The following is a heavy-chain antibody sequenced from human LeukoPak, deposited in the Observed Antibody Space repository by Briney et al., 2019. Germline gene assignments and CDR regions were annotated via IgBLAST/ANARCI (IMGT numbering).Heavy chain of an antibody. J-gene: IGHJ4*02. CDR3: AREVGE. CDR1: GGSISSYY. CDR2: IYYSGST. D-gene: IGHD3-10*01. Sequence: SETLSLTCTVSGGSISSYYWSWIRQPPGKGLEWIGYIYYSGSTNYNPPLKSRVTISVDTSKNQFSLKLSSVTAADTAVYYCAREVGEWGQGTLVTVSS. V-gene: IGHV4-59*12.